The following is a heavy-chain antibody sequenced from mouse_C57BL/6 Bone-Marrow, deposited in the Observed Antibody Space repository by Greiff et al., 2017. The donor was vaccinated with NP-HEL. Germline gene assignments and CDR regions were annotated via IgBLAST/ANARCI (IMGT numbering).Heavy chain of an antibody. Sequence: QVQLQQSGAELARPGASVKLSCKASGYTFTSYGISWVKQRTGQGLEWIGEIYPRSGNTYYNEKFKAKATLTADKSSSPAYMELRSLTSEDSAVYFCAGGNYYGSSYRYFDVWGTGTTVTVSS. D-gene: IGHD1-1*01. CDR3: AGGNYYGSSYRYFDV. CDR1: GYTFTSYG. J-gene: IGHJ1*03. CDR2: IYPRSGNT. V-gene: IGHV1-81*01.